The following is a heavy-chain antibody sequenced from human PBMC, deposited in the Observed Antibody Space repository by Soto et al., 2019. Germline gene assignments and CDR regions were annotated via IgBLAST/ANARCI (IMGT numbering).Heavy chain of an antibody. J-gene: IGHJ4*02. V-gene: IGHV3-30*18. D-gene: IGHD6-13*01. CDR2: ISYDGSNK. CDR3: ANLGGSSRTFDY. CDR1: GFTFSSYG. Sequence: PGGSLRLSCAASGFTFSSYGMHWVRQAPGKGLEWVAVISYDGSNKYYADSVKGRFTISRDNSKNTLYLQMNSLRAEDTAVYYCANLGGSSRTFDYWGQGTLVTVSS.